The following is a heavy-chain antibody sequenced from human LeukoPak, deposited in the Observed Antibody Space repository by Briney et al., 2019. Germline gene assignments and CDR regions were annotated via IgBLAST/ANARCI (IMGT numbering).Heavy chain of an antibody. CDR3: AKRMSTHYYDSSAYYS. D-gene: IGHD3-22*01. CDR2: IKRDGTEK. CDR1: RFSFNAYW. V-gene: IGHV3-7*03. Sequence: GGSLRLSCAASRFSFNAYWMSWVRQAPGKGLEWVATIKRDGTEKYYVDPVKGRFTISRDNAKNSLYLQMNSLRAEDTAVYHCAKRMSTHYYDSSAYYSWGQGTLVTVSS. J-gene: IGHJ4*02.